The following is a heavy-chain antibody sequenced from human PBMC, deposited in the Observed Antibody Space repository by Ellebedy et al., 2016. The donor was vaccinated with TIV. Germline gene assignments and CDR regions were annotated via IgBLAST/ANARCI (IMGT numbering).Heavy chain of an antibody. D-gene: IGHD4-17*01. CDR1: GFTFSSYA. CDR3: ARWPSGDAPLDY. V-gene: IGHV3-30-3*01. CDR2: ISYDGSNK. Sequence: LSLTCAASGFTFSSYAMHWVRQPPGKGLEWVAVISYDGSNKYYADSVKGRFTISRDNSKNTLYLQMNSLRVEDTAVYYCARWPSGDAPLDYWGQGTLVTVSS. J-gene: IGHJ4*02.